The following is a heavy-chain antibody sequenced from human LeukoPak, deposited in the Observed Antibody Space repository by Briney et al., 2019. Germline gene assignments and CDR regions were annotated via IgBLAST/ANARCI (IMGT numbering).Heavy chain of an antibody. Sequence: SETLSLTCTVSGGSISSYYWSWIRQPPGKALEWIGYIYYGGSTNYNPSLKSRVTISVDTSKNQFSLKLSSVTAADTAVYYCARDRAGYYGTPFDPWGQGTLVTVSS. CDR3: ARDRAGYYGTPFDP. V-gene: IGHV4-59*01. J-gene: IGHJ5*02. CDR1: GGSISSYY. D-gene: IGHD3-9*01. CDR2: IYYGGST.